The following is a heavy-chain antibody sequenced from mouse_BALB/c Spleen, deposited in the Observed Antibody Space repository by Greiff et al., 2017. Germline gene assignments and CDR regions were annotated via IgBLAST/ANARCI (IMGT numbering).Heavy chain of an antibody. J-gene: IGHJ2*01. Sequence: VQLQQSGAELVRSGASVKLSCTASGFNIKDYYMHWVKQRPEQGLEWIGWIDPENGDTEYAPKFQDKATLTADKSSSTAYMQLSSLTSEDSAVYYCARSVGYYGSSYQDYWGQGTTLTVSS. V-gene: IGHV14-4*02. D-gene: IGHD1-1*01. CDR3: ARSVGYYGSSYQDY. CDR1: GFNIKDYY. CDR2: IDPENGDT.